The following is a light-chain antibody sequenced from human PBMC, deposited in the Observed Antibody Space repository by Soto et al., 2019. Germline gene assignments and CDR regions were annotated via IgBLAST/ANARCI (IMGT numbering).Light chain of an antibody. V-gene: IGKV1-5*01. CDR2: DAS. J-gene: IGKJ1*01. CDR1: QNIRSR. CDR3: QQYKSYPWT. Sequence: DFQMTQSPSTLSASVGDRVTITCRASQNIRSRLAWFQQKPGKAPKLLIYDASSLEGGVPSRFTGDGSGTEFSLTIASLQPDDFGTYYCQQYKSYPWTFGQGTKVDIK.